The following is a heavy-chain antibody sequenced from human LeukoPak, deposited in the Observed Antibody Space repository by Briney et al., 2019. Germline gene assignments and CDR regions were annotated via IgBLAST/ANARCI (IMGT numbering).Heavy chain of an antibody. V-gene: IGHV4-59*08. J-gene: IGHJ3*02. Sequence: SETLSLTCTVSGGSISSYYWSWVRQPPGKGLEWIGYIYYSGSTNYNPSLKSRVTISVDTSKNQFSLKLSSVTAADTAVYYCARPQDYGDGAFDIWGQGTMVTVSS. CDR2: IYYSGST. CDR1: GGSISSYY. D-gene: IGHD4-17*01. CDR3: ARPQDYGDGAFDI.